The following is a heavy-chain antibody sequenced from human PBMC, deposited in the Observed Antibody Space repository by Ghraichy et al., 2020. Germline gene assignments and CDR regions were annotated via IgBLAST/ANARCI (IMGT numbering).Heavy chain of an antibody. CDR1: GFTLSNYN. D-gene: IGHD4-23*01. J-gene: IGHJ4*02. CDR3: GRDFEDHSGKWGLDN. CDR2: ISSRSVT. V-gene: IGHV3-48*01. Sequence: GGSLRLSCATSGFTLSNYNVNWVRQAPGKGLEWVSYISSRSVTYYADSVKGRFTVSRDNAKSSLYLQMNSLRAEDTAVYYCGRDFEDHSGKWGLDNWGQGTLVTVSS.